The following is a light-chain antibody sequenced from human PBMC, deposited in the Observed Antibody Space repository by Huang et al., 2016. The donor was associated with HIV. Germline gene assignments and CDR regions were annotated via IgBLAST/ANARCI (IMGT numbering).Light chain of an antibody. CDR2: AAS. J-gene: IGKJ2*01. V-gene: IGKV1-39*01. CDR1: QSISSY. Sequence: DIQMTQSPSSLSASVGDRVTITCRASQSISSYLNWYHQKQGQAPKLLIYAASSLQSGFPSSFSGIGSGTDFTLTISSLQHEDFATYYCQQSYSTLRYTFGQGTKLEIK. CDR3: QQSYSTLRYT.